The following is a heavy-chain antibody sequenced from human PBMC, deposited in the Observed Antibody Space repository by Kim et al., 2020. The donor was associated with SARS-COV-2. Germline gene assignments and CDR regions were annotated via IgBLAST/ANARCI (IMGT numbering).Heavy chain of an antibody. CDR2: IYYSGST. Sequence: SETLSLTCTVSGGSISSSSYYWGWIRQPPGKGLEWIGSIYYSGSTYYNPSLKSRVTISVDTSKNQFSLKLSSVTAADTAVYYCARSIGIRMVRGVISWFDPWGQGTLVTVSS. CDR3: ARSIGIRMVRGVISWFDP. J-gene: IGHJ5*02. V-gene: IGHV4-39*01. D-gene: IGHD3-10*01. CDR1: GGSISSSSYY.